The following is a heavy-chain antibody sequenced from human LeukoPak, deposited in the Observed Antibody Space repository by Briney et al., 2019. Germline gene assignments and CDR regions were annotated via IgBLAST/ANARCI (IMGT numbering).Heavy chain of an antibody. V-gene: IGHV4-34*01. Sequence: PSETLSLTCAVYDGSIRGYYWSWIRQPPGKGLEWIGEINHSGGTNYNPSLKSRVTISVDTSKNHFSLKLTSVTAADTAVYYCARTIVIRAGFDNWGPGTLVSVSS. CDR2: INHSGGT. D-gene: IGHD2/OR15-2a*01. J-gene: IGHJ4*02. CDR1: DGSIRGYY. CDR3: ARTIVIRAGFDN.